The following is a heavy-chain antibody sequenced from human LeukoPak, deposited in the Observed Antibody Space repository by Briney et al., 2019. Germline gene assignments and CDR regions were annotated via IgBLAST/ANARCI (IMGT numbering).Heavy chain of an antibody. D-gene: IGHD3-22*01. V-gene: IGHV4-4*07. CDR1: GGSISSYY. CDR2: IYTSGST. J-gene: IGHJ4*02. Sequence: SETLSLTCTVSGGSISSYYWSWIRQPAGKGLEWIGRIYTSGSTNYNPSLKSRVTMSVDTSKNQFSLKLSSVTAADTAVYYCVGTMIEVLASYFDYWGQGTLVTVSS. CDR3: VGTMIEVLASYFDY.